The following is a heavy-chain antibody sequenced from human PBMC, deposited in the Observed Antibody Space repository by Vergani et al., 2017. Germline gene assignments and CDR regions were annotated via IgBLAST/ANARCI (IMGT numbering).Heavy chain of an antibody. D-gene: IGHD5-12*01. J-gene: IGHJ6*02. CDR3: AKANPRNSGYDYLYYYHAMDV. CDR1: GFSFSTYG. V-gene: IGHV3-23*04. CDR2: ISGSGGST. Sequence: VQLVESGGGVVQPGGSLRLSCAASGFSFSTYGMHWVRQAPGKGLEWVSGISGSGGSTYYAGSVKGRFTISRDSSKNTLYLQMNSLSAGDTAVYYCAKANPRNSGYDYLYYYHAMDVWGQGTTVTVSS.